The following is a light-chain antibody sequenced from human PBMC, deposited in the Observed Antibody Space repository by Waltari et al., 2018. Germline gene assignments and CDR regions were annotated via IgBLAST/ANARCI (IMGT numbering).Light chain of an antibody. CDR1: SSDVGSYNL. CDR3: CSYAGSSTFAV. V-gene: IGLV2-23*02. Sequence: QSALTQPASVSGSPGQSITISCTGTSSDVGSYNLVSGYQQHPGKAPKLMIYEVSKRPSGVSNRFSGSKSGNTASLTISGLQAEDEADYYCCSYAGSSTFAVFGGGTKLTVL. J-gene: IGLJ3*02. CDR2: EVS.